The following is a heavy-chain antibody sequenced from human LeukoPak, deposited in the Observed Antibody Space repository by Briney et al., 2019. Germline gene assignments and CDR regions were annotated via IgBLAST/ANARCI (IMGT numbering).Heavy chain of an antibody. D-gene: IGHD3-22*01. CDR1: GFTFSHHG. CDR3: ARDGGDSSGYRQYYFDY. V-gene: IGHV3-33*07. Sequence: GGSLRLSCAGSGFTFSHHGIYWVRQAPGKGLEWVAAIWYDGSKQLYRDAVKGRFTISRDDSKNTVFLQMNSLRDEDTAVYYCARDGGDSSGYRQYYFDYWGQGTLVTVSS. J-gene: IGHJ4*02. CDR2: IWYDGSKQ.